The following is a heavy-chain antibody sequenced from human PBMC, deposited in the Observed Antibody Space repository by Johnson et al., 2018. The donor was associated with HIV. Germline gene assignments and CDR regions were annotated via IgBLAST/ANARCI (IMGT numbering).Heavy chain of an antibody. J-gene: IGHJ3*02. D-gene: IGHD5-18*01. V-gene: IGHV3-11*04. CDR2: ISSSGSTI. Sequence: QVQLLESGGGLVKPGGSLRLSCAASGFTFSDYYMSWIRQAPGKGLEWVSYISSSGSTIYYADSVKGRFTISRDNAKKSLYLQMNSLRAEDTAVYYCARDQTIQLWSDAFDIWGQGTMVTVSS. CDR3: ARDQTIQLWSDAFDI. CDR1: GFTFSDYY.